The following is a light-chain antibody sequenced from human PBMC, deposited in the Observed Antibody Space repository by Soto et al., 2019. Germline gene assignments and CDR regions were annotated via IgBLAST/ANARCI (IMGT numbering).Light chain of an antibody. CDR1: SSDVGPYNY. CDR2: EVV. CDR3: SSYTTSSTLV. J-gene: IGLJ3*02. V-gene: IGLV2-14*01. Sequence: QSVLTQPASVSGSPGQSITISCTGTSSDVGPYNYVSWYQHHPGKAPKLLIYEVVKRPSGVSNRFSGSKSGNTASLTISGLQAEDEADYYCSSYTTSSTLVFGGGTKLTVL.